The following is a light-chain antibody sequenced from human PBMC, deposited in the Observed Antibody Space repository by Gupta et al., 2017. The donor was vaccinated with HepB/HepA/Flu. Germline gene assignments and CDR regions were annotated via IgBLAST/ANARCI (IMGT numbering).Light chain of an antibody. V-gene: IGKV1-39*01. CDR1: QSISSY. J-gene: IGKJ2*01. Sequence: DIQMTQSPSSLSASVGDRVTITCRASQSISSYLNWYQQKPGKAPKLLIYAASSLQSGVPSRFSGSGSGTDFTLTISRLQPEDFATYYCQQRDSTPDTFGQGTXLEIK. CDR2: AAS. CDR3: QQRDSTPDT.